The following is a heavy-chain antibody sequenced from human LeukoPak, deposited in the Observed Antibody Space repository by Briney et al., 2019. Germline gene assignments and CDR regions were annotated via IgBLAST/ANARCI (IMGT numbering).Heavy chain of an antibody. D-gene: IGHD5-12*01. J-gene: IGHJ4*02. CDR1: GGSISSGDYY. CDR3: ARSLRRGYDYNY. CDR2: IYYSGST. Sequence: SQTLSLTCTVSGGSISSGDYYWSWIRQPPGKGLEWIGYIYYSGSTYYNPSLKSRVTISVDTSKNQFSLKLSSVTAADTAVYYCARSLRRGYDYNYWGQGTLVTVSS. V-gene: IGHV4-30-4*01.